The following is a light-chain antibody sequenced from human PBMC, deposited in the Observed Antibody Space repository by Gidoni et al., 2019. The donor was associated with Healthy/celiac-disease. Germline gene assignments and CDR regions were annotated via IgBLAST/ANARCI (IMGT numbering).Light chain of an antibody. CDR3: QQYYSTPYT. V-gene: IGKV4-1*01. J-gene: IGKJ2*01. CDR1: QSVLSSSNNKNY. CDR2: WAS. Sequence: DIVFTQSPDSLAVSLCERATINCTSSQSVLSSSNNKNYLAWYQQKPGQPPKLLIYWASTRESGVPDRFSGSGSGTDFTLTISSLQAEDVAVYYCQQYYSTPYTFGQGTKLEIK.